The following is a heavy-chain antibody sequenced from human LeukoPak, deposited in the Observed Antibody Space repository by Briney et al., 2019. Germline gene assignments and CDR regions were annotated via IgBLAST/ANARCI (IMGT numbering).Heavy chain of an antibody. CDR3: AKEILRYFDWLPLDYYGMDV. D-gene: IGHD3-9*01. Sequence: GRSLRLSCAASGFTFSSYGMHWVRQAPGKGLEWVAVISYDGSNKYYADSVKGRFTISRDNSKNTLYLQMNSLRAEDTAVYYCAKEILRYFDWLPLDYYGMDVWGKGTTVTVSS. CDR2: ISYDGSNK. CDR1: GFTFSSYG. V-gene: IGHV3-30*18. J-gene: IGHJ6*04.